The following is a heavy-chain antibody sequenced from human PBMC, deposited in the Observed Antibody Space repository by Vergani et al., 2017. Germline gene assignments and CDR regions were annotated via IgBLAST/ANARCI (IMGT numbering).Heavy chain of an antibody. CDR3: ARQTRGYSYGTGGMDV. V-gene: IGHV5-51*01. Sequence: EVQLVQSGAEVKKPGESLKLSCKGSGYSFTSYWIGWVRQMPGKGLEWMGIIYPGDSDTRYSPSFQGQVTISADKSISTAYLQWRSLKASDTAMYYCARQTRGYSYGTGGMDVWGQGTTVTVSS. CDR1: GYSFTSYW. CDR2: IYPGDSDT. D-gene: IGHD5-18*01. J-gene: IGHJ6*02.